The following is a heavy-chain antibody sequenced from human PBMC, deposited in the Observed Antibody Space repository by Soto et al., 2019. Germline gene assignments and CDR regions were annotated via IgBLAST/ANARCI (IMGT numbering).Heavy chain of an antibody. CDR2: IWYDGSNT. V-gene: IGHV3-33*06. CDR1: GLIFSSYG. Sequence: XLRLSCAGTGLIFSSYGMHWVRQAPGKGLEWVAGIWYDGSNTFYSDAVKCRFSISRDNSKNTVDLQMNSLRAEDTAVYYCAKYIAVAPGWLDPWGQGIQVTVSS. CDR3: AKYIAVAPGWLDP. D-gene: IGHD6-19*01. J-gene: IGHJ5*02.